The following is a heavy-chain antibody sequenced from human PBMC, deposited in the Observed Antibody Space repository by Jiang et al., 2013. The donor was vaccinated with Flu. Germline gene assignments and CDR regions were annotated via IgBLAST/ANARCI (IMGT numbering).Heavy chain of an antibody. CDR1: GYSFPSYD. J-gene: IGHJ4*02. CDR2: MNPNSGNT. D-gene: IGHD1-20*01. V-gene: IGHV1-8*01. CDR3: ARGWGYNWNSFDR. Sequence: SVKVSCEASGYSFPSYDINWVRQATGQGLEWMGWMNPNSGNTGYAQKFQGRVTMTRNTSVSTAYMELSSLGSEDTAMYYCARGWGYNWNSFDRWGQGTLVTVSS.